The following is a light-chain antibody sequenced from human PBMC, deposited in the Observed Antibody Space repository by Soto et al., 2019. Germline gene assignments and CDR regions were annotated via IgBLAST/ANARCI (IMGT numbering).Light chain of an antibody. CDR3: LQEYRYPLT. V-gene: IGKV1-6*01. CDR2: AES. Sequence: AIQLTQSPASLSASVGDRVTITCRASQGIRNDLGWFQQKPGKAPKLMIYAESSLQTWVPSRFSGSGSGTYFTLTSSSLQVEDFATYYCLQEYRYPLTFGGGTKVE. CDR1: QGIRND. J-gene: IGKJ4*01.